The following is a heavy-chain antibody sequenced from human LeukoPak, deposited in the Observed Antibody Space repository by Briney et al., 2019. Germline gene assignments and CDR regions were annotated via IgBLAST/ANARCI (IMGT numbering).Heavy chain of an antibody. V-gene: IGHV4-30-2*01. J-gene: IGHJ3*02. CDR3: ARDPRRGYCSSTSCSDDAFDI. CDR1: GGSISSGGYY. CDR2: IYHSGST. Sequence: SETLSLTCTVSGGSISSGGYYWSWIRQPPGKGLEWIGYIYHSGSTYYNPSLKSRVTISVDRSKNQFSLKLSSVTAADTAVYYCARDPRRGYCSSTSCSDDAFDIWGQGTMVTVSS. D-gene: IGHD2-2*01.